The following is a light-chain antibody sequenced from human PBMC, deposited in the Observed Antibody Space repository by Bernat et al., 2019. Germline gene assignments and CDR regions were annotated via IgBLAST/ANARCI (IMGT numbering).Light chain of an antibody. CDR2: STN. CDR3: ASWDSSLKGYV. J-gene: IGLJ1*01. CDR1: SSNIGSDT. V-gene: IGLV1-44*01. Sequence: QSVMTQPPSVSATPGQRVTISCSGSSSNIGSDTVNWYHQVPGTAPKLLIYSTNRRPSGVPDRFSGSKSGTSASLAISGLQSEDEGDYYCASWDSSLKGYVFGTGTKVNVL.